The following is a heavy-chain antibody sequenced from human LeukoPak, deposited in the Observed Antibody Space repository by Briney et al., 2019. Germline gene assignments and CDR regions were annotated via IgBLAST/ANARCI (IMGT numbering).Heavy chain of an antibody. CDR1: GYTFTGYY. D-gene: IGHD3-22*01. CDR2: INPNSSGT. Sequence: GASVKVSCKASGYTFTGYYMHWVRQAPGQGLEWMGWINPNSSGTNYAQKFQGRVTMTRDTSISTAYMELSRLRSDDTAVYYCARVSKTAYYYDSSGYPTYWGQGTLVTVPS. V-gene: IGHV1-2*02. J-gene: IGHJ4*02. CDR3: ARVSKTAYYYDSSGYPTY.